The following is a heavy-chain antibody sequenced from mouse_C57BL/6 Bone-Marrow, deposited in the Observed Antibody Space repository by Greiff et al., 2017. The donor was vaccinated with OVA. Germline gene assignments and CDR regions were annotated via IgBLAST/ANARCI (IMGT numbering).Heavy chain of an antibody. CDR3: ASKHGYAWFAY. Sequence: VQLQQSGPGLVAPSQSLSITCTVSGFSLTSYGVDWVRQSPGKGLEWLGVIWGVGSTNYNSALKSRLSISKDNSKSQVFLKMNSLQTDDTAMYYCASKHGYAWFAYWGQGTLVTVSA. J-gene: IGHJ3*01. D-gene: IGHD2-2*01. CDR2: IWGVGST. CDR1: GFSLTSYG. V-gene: IGHV2-6*01.